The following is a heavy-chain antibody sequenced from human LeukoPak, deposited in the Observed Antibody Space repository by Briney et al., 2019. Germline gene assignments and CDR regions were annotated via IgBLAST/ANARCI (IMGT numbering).Heavy chain of an antibody. CDR3: ATLTVTSPFDY. V-gene: IGHV3-48*03. Sequence: PGVSERLSCAASGFTFSIYEMYWVRQVPGKGLEWVSYISSTGSTKYYADSVKGRFTISRDNAKNSLYLQMNSLRAEDTAVYYCATLTVTSPFDYWGQGALVTVSS. D-gene: IGHD4-11*01. CDR1: GFTFSIYE. CDR2: ISSTGSTK. J-gene: IGHJ4*02.